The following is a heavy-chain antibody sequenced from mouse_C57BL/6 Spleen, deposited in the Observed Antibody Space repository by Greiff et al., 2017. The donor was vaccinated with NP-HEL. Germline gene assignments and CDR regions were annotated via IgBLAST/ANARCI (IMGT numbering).Heavy chain of an antibody. CDR3: ARIKKIVATYFDY. V-gene: IGHV1S81*02. CDR1: GYTFTSYW. CDR2: TNPTNGRT. J-gene: IGHJ2*01. Sequence: QVQLQQPGAELVKAGASVKMSCKASGYTFTSYWMHWVKQRLGQGLEWFAETNPTNGRTYYNEKFKSKATLTVDTSSSTAYMLLSGPTYEDSAVYYCARIKKIVATYFDYLCRGTTLTVSS. D-gene: IGHD1-1*01.